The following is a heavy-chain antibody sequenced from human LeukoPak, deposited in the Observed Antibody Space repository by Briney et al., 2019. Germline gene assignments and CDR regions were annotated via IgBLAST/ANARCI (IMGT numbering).Heavy chain of an antibody. J-gene: IGHJ3*01. CDR3: ARDTGYSYGHDAFDL. V-gene: IGHV4-30-2*01. Sequence: SQTLSLTCAVSGGSISSGSYSWSWIRQPPGKGLEWIGYIYPRGSTYYNPSLKSRVILSLDKSANQFSLNLSSVTAADTAVYYCARDTGYSYGHDAFDLWGQGTMVTVSS. D-gene: IGHD5-18*01. CDR1: GGSISSGSYS. CDR2: IYPRGST.